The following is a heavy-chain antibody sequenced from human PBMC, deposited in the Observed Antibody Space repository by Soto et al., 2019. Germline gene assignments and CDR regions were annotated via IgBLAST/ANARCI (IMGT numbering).Heavy chain of an antibody. CDR3: ARDGGDYDFSAWFDP. CDR1: GFTFDDNA. V-gene: IGHV3-9*01. Sequence: GGSLRLSCAASGFTFDDNAMHWVRQAPGKGLEWVSGISRNSGSIGYADSVKGRFTISRDNSKNSLYLQMNSLRAEDTALYYCARDGGDYDFSAWFDPWGQGILVTVSS. CDR2: ISRNSGSI. D-gene: IGHD3-3*01. J-gene: IGHJ5*02.